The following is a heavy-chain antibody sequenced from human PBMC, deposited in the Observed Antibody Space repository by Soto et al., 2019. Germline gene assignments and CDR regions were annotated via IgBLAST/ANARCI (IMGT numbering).Heavy chain of an antibody. J-gene: IGHJ3*02. Sequence: GGSLRLSCAASGFTFSSYWMHWVRQAPGKGLVWVSRINSDGSSTSYADSVKGRFTISRNNAKNTLYLQMNSLRAEDTAVYYCARDLRYKWNQDAFDIWGQGKMVTVSS. CDR2: INSDGSST. CDR3: ARDLRYKWNQDAFDI. CDR1: GFTFSSYW. V-gene: IGHV3-74*01. D-gene: IGHD1-20*01.